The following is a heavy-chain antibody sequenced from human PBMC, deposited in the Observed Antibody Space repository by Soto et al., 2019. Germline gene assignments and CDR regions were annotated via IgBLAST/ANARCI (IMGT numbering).Heavy chain of an antibody. V-gene: IGHV4-39*01. Sequence: PSETLSLTCTVSGGSITRNNNYWGWIRQPPGKGLEWIGSLYYTDYTDSNPSLRSRVTISVDTSENQFSLKLTSVTAADTAVYYCARWGSLPLIDYWGQGTLVTVSS. D-gene: IGHD5-12*01. CDR1: GGSITRNNNY. CDR2: LYYTDYT. CDR3: ARWGSLPLIDY. J-gene: IGHJ4*02.